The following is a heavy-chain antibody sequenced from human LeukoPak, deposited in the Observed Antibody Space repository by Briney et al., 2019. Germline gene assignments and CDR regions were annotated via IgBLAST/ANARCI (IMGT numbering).Heavy chain of an antibody. CDR1: GYSFTSYW. CDR3: ARHGRAVTTDIDY. CDR2: IYPGDSDT. D-gene: IGHD4-17*01. V-gene: IGHV5-51*01. J-gene: IGHJ4*02. Sequence: GESLKISCNGSGYSFTSYWIGWVRQMPGKGLEWMGIIYPGDSDTRYSPSFQGQVTISADKSISTAYLQWSSLKAPDTAMHYCARHGRAVTTDIDYWGQGTLVTVSS.